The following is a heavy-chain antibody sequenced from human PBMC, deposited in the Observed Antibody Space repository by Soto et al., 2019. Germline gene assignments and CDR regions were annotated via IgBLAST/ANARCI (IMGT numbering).Heavy chain of an antibody. CDR2: ISSSGSTI. Sequence: PGGSLRLSCAASGFTFSSYEMNWVRQAPGKGLEWVSYISSSGSTIYYADSVKGRFTISRDNAKNSLYLQMNSLRAEDTAVYYCARGRDCSSTSCCFDYWGQGTLVTVSS. J-gene: IGHJ4*02. CDR3: ARGRDCSSTSCCFDY. V-gene: IGHV3-48*03. D-gene: IGHD2-2*01. CDR1: GFTFSSYE.